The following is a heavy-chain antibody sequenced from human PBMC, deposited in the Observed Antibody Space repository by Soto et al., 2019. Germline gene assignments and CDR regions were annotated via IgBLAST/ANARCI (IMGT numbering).Heavy chain of an antibody. V-gene: IGHV4-59*01. CDR3: ARGPPIPATHWLDP. CDR2: LSSSGST. D-gene: IGHD6-13*01. J-gene: IGHJ5*02. CDR1: CGSIRDFY. Sequence: SETLSLTYTVSCGSIRDFYCSWIRQPTGKGLEWIGYLSSSGSTNYNPSLKGRVSISVDASKNQFSLKLGSVTAADTAVYYCARGPPIPATHWLDPWGQGTLVTV.